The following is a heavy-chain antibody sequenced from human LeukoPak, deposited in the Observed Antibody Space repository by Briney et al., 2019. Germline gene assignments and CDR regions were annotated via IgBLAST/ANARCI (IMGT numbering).Heavy chain of an antibody. J-gene: IGHJ4*02. V-gene: IGHV3-23*01. CDR2: ISGSGGET. Sequence: QTGGSLRLSCAASGLTFSSHAMHWVRQAPGKGLEWVSCISGSGGETYYADSVKGRFTVSRDNSKATLYLQMSSLRAEDTAVYYCAKEGNDYGDSTFDYWGQGALATVSS. CDR3: AKEGNDYGDSTFDY. CDR1: GLTFSSHA. D-gene: IGHD4-17*01.